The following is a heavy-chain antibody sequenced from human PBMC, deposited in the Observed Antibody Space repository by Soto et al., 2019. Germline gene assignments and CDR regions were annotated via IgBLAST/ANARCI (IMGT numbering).Heavy chain of an antibody. CDR1: GGSISSSSYY. CDR2: FYYSGST. J-gene: IGHJ4*02. Sequence: SETLSLTCTVSGGSISSSSYYWSWIRQPPGKGLEWIEYFYYSGSTNYNPSLKSRVTISVDTSKNQFSLKLSSVTAADTAVYYCARSDGRYWGQGTLVTVSS. CDR3: ARSDGRY. V-gene: IGHV4-61*01.